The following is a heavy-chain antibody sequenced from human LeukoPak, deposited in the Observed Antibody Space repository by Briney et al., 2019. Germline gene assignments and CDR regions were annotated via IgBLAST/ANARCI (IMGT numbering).Heavy chain of an antibody. V-gene: IGHV3-7*01. CDR2: IIQDGSER. J-gene: IGHJ3*01. D-gene: IGHD3-16*01. CDR1: GFAFSTFW. Sequence: PGGSLRLSCAASGFAFSTFWMTWVRQAPGKGVEGLANIIQDGSERYYVDSVKGRFTISRDNAKTSLFLQMNSLRAEDTAVYYCAREGASTISHAFDVWGQGTMVTVSS. CDR3: AREGASTISHAFDV.